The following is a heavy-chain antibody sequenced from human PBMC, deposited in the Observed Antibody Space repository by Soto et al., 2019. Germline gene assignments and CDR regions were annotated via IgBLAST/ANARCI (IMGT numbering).Heavy chain of an antibody. D-gene: IGHD5-18*01. J-gene: IGHJ6*02. Sequence: QVQLVESGGGVVQPGRSLRLSCAASGSTFSSYGMHWVRQAPGKGLEWVAVISYDGSNKYYADSVKGRFTISRDNSKNTLYLQMNSLRAEDTAVYYCAKDLWYATAMASPYGMDVWGQGTTVTVSS. CDR1: GSTFSSYG. CDR3: AKDLWYATAMASPYGMDV. V-gene: IGHV3-30*18. CDR2: ISYDGSNK.